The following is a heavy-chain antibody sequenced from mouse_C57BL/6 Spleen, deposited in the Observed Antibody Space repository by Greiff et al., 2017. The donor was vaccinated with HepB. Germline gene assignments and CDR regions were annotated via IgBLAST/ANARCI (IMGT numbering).Heavy chain of an antibody. CDR3: ARQGHITTVVASMDY. Sequence: EVHLVESGGGLVQPGGSLKLSCAASGFTFSDYYMYWVRQTPEKRLEWVAYISNGGGSTYYPDTVKGRFTISRDNAKNTLYLQMSRLKSEDTAMYYCARQGHITTVVASMDYWGQGTSVTVSS. V-gene: IGHV5-12*01. J-gene: IGHJ4*01. D-gene: IGHD1-1*01. CDR1: GFTFSDYY. CDR2: ISNGGGST.